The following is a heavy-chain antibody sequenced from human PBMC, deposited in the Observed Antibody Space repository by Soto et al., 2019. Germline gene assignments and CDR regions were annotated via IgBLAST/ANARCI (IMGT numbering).Heavy chain of an antibody. CDR1: GFTFSSYG. V-gene: IGHV3-30*18. CDR2: ISYDGSNK. CDR3: AKNSGYKTKNYYYYGMDV. Sequence: GGSLRLSCAASGFTFSSYGMHWVRQAPGKGLEWVAVISYDGSNKYYADSVKGRFTISRDNSKKTLYLQMNSLRAEDTAVYYCAKNSGYKTKNYYYYGMDVWGQGTTVTVSS. J-gene: IGHJ6*02. D-gene: IGHD5-12*01.